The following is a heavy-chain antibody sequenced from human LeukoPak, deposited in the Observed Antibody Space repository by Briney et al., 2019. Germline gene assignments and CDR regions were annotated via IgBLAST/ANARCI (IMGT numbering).Heavy chain of an antibody. Sequence: ASVEVSCKASVYTFTNHGITGVRQAPGQGLECVGWISAYNGNADYAQSFQGRVTMTTDTSTSTAYMELRSLRSDDTGVYYCARTPKRFGELYQSADYWGQGTLVTVSS. J-gene: IGHJ4*02. CDR2: ISAYNGNA. CDR3: ARTPKRFGELYQSADY. V-gene: IGHV1-18*01. CDR1: VYTFTNHG. D-gene: IGHD3-10*01.